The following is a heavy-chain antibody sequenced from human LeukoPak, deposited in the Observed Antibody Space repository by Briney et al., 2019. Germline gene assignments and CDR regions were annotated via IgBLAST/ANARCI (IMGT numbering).Heavy chain of an antibody. CDR2: IYYSGNT. J-gene: IGHJ3*01. Sequence: SETLSLTCAVSGGSISSYYWSWVRQPPGKGLEWIGYIYYSGNTYYNPSLKSRVTISVDTSKNQFSLKVNSVTAADTAVYYCARTKPLDPFDFWRQGTLVTVSS. V-gene: IGHV4-59*01. CDR1: GGSISSYY. CDR3: ARTKPLDPFDF.